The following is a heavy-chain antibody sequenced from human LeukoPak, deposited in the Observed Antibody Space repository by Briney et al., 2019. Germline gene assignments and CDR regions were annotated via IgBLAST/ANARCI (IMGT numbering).Heavy chain of an antibody. J-gene: IGHJ4*02. V-gene: IGHV1-8*01. D-gene: IGHD6-19*01. CDR1: GYTFTSYD. Sequence: ASVKVSCKASGYTFTSYDINWVRQATGQGLEWVGWTNPNSGNTGYAQKFQGRLTITRSTSISTAYMELSGLRSEDTAVYYCARVAGSNYWGQGTLVTVSS. CDR3: ARVAGSNY. CDR2: TNPNSGNT.